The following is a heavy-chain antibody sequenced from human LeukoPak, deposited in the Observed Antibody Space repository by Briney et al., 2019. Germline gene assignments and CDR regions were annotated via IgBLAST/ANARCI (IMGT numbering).Heavy chain of an antibody. CDR2: IYYGGST. Sequence: PSETLSLTCAVSGVSISDYYWGWIRQPPGKGLEWIGIIYYGGSTYYNPSLKSRLTISVDTSKNQFSLKLSSVTATDTAVYYCARRGYCSSTSCYEYWFDPWGQGTLVTVSS. J-gene: IGHJ5*02. CDR3: ARRGYCSSTSCYEYWFDP. CDR1: GVSISDYY. V-gene: IGHV4-39*01. D-gene: IGHD2-2*01.